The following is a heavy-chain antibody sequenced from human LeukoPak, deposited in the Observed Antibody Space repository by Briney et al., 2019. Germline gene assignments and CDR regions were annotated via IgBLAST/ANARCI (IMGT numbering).Heavy chain of an antibody. J-gene: IGHJ6*02. V-gene: IGHV3-11*01. CDR1: GFTFSDYY. D-gene: IGHD5-18*01. CDR2: ISSSGSTI. CDR3: AGGYSYIYYYYGMDV. Sequence: GGSLRLSCAASGFTFSDYYMSWIRQAPGKGLEWVSYISSSGSTIYYADSVKGRFTISRDNAKNSLYLQMNSPRAEDTAVYYCAGGYSYIYYYYGMDVWGQGTTVTVSS.